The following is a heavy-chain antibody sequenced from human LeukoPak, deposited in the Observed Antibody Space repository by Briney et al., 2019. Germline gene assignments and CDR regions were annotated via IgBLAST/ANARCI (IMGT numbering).Heavy chain of an antibody. Sequence: SETLSLTYTVSGGSISSSSYYWGWIRQPPGKGLEWIGSIYYSGSTYYNPSLKSRVTISVDTSKNQFSLKLSSVTAADTAVYYCARGDEPANLDYWGQGTLVTVSS. J-gene: IGHJ4*02. V-gene: IGHV4-39*07. CDR2: IYYSGST. D-gene: IGHD4/OR15-4a*01. CDR1: GGSISSSSYY. CDR3: ARGDEPANLDY.